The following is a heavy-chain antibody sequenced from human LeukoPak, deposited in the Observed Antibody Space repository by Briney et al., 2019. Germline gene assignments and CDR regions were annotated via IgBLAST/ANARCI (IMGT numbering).Heavy chain of an antibody. CDR1: GFIVSSNY. CDR3: ARGGSSSWYY. CDR2: ISSSGGTI. Sequence: GGSLRLSCAASGFIVSSNYMSWVRQAPGKGLEWVSYISSSGGTIYYADSVKGRFTISRDNADNSLYLQINSLRAEDTAVYYCARGGSSSWYYWGQGTLVTVSS. V-gene: IGHV3-11*04. J-gene: IGHJ4*02. D-gene: IGHD6-13*01.